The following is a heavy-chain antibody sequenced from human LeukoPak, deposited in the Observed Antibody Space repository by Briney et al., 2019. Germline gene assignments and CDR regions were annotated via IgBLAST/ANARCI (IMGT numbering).Heavy chain of an antibody. Sequence: PGGSLRLSCAASQLPFSDHWMSWVRQAPGEGLEWVANIDQYGRTKFYVDSVRGRFTISRDNAQNPLFLQMNSLIAEDTAVYYCARDRTASGWLTYYFDYWGQGALVTVSS. D-gene: IGHD6-13*01. CDR2: IDQYGRTK. J-gene: IGHJ4*02. CDR1: QLPFSDHW. CDR3: ARDRTASGWLTYYFDY. V-gene: IGHV3-7*01.